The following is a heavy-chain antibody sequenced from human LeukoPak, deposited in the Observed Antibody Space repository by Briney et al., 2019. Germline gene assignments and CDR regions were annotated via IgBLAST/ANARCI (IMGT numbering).Heavy chain of an antibody. CDR3: TRNMLGIAWFDP. J-gene: IGHJ5*02. D-gene: IGHD7-27*01. Sequence: QSGGSLRLSYTVSGFTFGDYTMSWFRQAPGKGLEWVGFIRSKAYGGTTEYAASVKGRFTISRDDSKSIAYLQMNSLQSEDTAVYYCTRNMLGIAWFDPWGQGTLVTVSS. V-gene: IGHV3-49*03. CDR2: IRSKAYGGTT. CDR1: GFTFGDYT.